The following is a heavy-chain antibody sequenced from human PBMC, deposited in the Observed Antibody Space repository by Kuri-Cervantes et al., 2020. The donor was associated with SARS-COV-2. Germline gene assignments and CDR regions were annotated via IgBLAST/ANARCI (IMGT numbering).Heavy chain of an antibody. CDR1: GGSISSNY. J-gene: IGHJ3*02. Sequence: SETLSLTCTVSGGSISSNYWSWIRQPPGKGLEWIDYIYYSGSTNYNPSLKSRVTISVDTSKNQFSLKLSSVTAADTAVYYCARGVLQGIVVVVAATEVVGAFDIWGQGTMVTVSS. CDR3: ARGVLQGIVVVVAATEVVGAFDI. V-gene: IGHV4-59*12. CDR2: IYYSGST. D-gene: IGHD2-15*01.